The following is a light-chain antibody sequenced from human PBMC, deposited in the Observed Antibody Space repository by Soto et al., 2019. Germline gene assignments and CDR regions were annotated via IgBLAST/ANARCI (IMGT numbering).Light chain of an antibody. CDR1: SSDVGGYNY. CDR3: CSYAGSYTFP. V-gene: IGLV2-11*01. CDR2: DVS. Sequence: QSALTQPRSVSGSPGQSVTISCTGTSSDVGGYNYVSWYQQHPGKAPKLMIYDVSKRPSGVPDCFSGSKSGNTASLTISGLQAEDEADYYCCSYAGSYTFPFGGGTKLTVL. J-gene: IGLJ2*01.